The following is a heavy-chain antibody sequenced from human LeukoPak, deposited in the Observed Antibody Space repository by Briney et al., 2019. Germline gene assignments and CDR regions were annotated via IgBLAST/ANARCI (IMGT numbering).Heavy chain of an antibody. J-gene: IGHJ3*02. D-gene: IGHD4-23*01. CDR1: GFTVSSNY. Sequence: GGSLRLSCAASGFTVSSNYMSWVRQAPGKGLEWVSVIYSGGSTYYADSVKGRLTISRDNSKNTLYLQMNSLRAEDTAVYYCAREGTGKYGGNPLAFDIWGQGTMVTVSS. CDR3: AREGTGKYGGNPLAFDI. CDR2: IYSGGST. V-gene: IGHV3-66*01.